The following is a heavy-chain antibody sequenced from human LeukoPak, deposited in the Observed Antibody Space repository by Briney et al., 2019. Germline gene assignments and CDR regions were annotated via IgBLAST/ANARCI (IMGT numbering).Heavy chain of an antibody. J-gene: IGHJ4*02. CDR2: IYVGDSNT. CDR1: GYSFSTYW. CDR3: ARVGDSGSSDD. V-gene: IGHV5-51*01. D-gene: IGHD5-12*01. Sequence: GESLKISFKGSGYSFSTYWIGWVRQMPGKGLEWMGIIYVGDSNTIYRPPFQGQVTISADKSISTAYLQWSSLRTSDTAMYYCARVGDSGSSDDWGQGTLVTVSS.